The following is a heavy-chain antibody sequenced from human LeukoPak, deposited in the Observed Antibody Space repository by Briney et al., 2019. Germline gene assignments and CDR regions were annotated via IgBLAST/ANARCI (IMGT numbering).Heavy chain of an antibody. D-gene: IGHD3-22*01. CDR2: IIPIFGTA. CDR3: ARGDYYDSSALGYLDY. J-gene: IGHJ4*02. CDR1: GGTFSSYA. Sequence: GASVKVSCKASGGTFSSYAISWVRQAPGQGLEWMGGIIPIFGTANSAQKFQGRVTITTDESTSTAYMELSSLRSEDTAVYYCARGDYYDSSALGYLDYWGQGTLVTVSS. V-gene: IGHV1-69*05.